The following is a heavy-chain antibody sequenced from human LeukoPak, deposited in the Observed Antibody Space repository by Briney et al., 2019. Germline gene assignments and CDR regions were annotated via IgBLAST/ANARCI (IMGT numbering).Heavy chain of an antibody. CDR1: GYTFTSYD. V-gene: IGHV1-8*01. Sequence: GASVKVSCKASGYTFTSYDINWVRQATGQGLEWMGWMNPNSGNTGYAQKFQGRVTMTRNTSISTAYMELSSLRSEDTAVYYCARGRYYDSSGLRRILPDYWGQGTLVTVSS. D-gene: IGHD3-22*01. CDR2: MNPNSGNT. J-gene: IGHJ4*02. CDR3: ARGRYYDSSGLRRILPDY.